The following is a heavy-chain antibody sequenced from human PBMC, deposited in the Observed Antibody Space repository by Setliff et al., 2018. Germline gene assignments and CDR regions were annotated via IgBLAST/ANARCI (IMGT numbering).Heavy chain of an antibody. D-gene: IGHD3-22*01. J-gene: IGHJ3*02. V-gene: IGHV4-31*03. Sequence: PSETLSLTCSVSGDSIGRGGYYWSWIRQHPGKGLEWIGYTYYSGSTYYNPSLKSRVTISVDTSKNQFSLKLSSVTAADTAVYYCARVSPYYYDSSGPGAFDIWGQGTMVTVSS. CDR1: GDSIGRGGYY. CDR2: TYYSGST. CDR3: ARVSPYYYDSSGPGAFDI.